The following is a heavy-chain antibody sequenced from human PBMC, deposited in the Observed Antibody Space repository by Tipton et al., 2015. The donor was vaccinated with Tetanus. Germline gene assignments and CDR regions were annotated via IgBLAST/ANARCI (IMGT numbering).Heavy chain of an antibody. D-gene: IGHD2-2*01. J-gene: IGHJ4*02. CDR1: GGSISNSEYY. CDR2: VFDSGTS. CDR3: AEGRRFCSSTSCHEYYFDS. V-gene: IGHV4-39*02. Sequence: TLSLTCSLSGGSISNSEYYWAWIRQPPGKGLEWIGSVFDSGTSYYNPSLKSRLTISVDTSKNHFSLRLSSVTAAETAVYYCAEGRRFCSSTSCHEYYFDSWGRGTLVTVSS.